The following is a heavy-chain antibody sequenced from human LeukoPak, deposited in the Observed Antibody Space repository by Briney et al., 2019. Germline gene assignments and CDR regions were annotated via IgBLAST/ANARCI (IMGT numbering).Heavy chain of an antibody. V-gene: IGHV4-4*02. CDR3: SRESGPISPFGF. CDR2: ISLRGLT. Sequence: AGTETLTCGVSGGSISGTNWWSWVRQPPGQGLEWIGEISLRGLTNYNPSLRSRLTMSLDESKNQVSLNLTSVTAADTAVYYCSRESGPISPFGFWGEGTPV. CDR1: GGSISGTNW. J-gene: IGHJ1*01. D-gene: IGHD3-3*01.